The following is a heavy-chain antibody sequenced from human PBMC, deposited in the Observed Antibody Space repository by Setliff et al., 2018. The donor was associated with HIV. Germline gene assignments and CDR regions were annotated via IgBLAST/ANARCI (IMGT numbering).Heavy chain of an antibody. J-gene: IGHJ4*02. CDR2: IYTSGNM. CDR3: VRGPQWLVQKGRVYYFDY. V-gene: IGHV4-4*07. D-gene: IGHD6-19*01. Sequence: PSETLSLTCTVSGASISSYYWNWFRQPAGKGLESLGRIYTSGNMIYNPSLKSRVTMSADTSRNQLSLKLSSVTAADTAVYFCVRGPQWLVQKGRVYYFDYWGQGTLVTVSS. CDR1: GASISSYY.